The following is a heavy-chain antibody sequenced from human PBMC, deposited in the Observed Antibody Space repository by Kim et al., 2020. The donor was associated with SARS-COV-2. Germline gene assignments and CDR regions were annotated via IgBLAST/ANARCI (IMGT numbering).Heavy chain of an antibody. J-gene: IGHJ4*02. D-gene: IGHD5-18*01. CDR2: IYYSGST. CDR1: GGPVSSGSYY. V-gene: IGHV4-61*01. Sequence: SETLSLTCTVSGGPVSSGSYYWSWIRQPPGKGLEWIGYIYYSGSTNYNPSLKSRGTIAVDTSKNQFSLKLSSVTAADTAVYYCARGSRSGYSYGHLSDYWGRGTLVTVSS. CDR3: ARGSRSGYSYGHLSDY.